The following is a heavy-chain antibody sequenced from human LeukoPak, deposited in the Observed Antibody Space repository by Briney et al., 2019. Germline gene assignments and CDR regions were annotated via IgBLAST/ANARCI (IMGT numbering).Heavy chain of an antibody. CDR2: IIPIFGTA. CDR3: ASSYSSSSRVFDY. J-gene: IGHJ4*02. Sequence: SVKVSCKASGYTFTSYAISWVRQAPGQGLEWMGGIIPIFGTANYAQKFQGRVTITADESTSTAYMELSSLRSEDTAVYYCASSYSSSSRVFDYWGQGTLVTVSS. D-gene: IGHD6-6*01. V-gene: IGHV1-69*13. CDR1: GYTFTSYA.